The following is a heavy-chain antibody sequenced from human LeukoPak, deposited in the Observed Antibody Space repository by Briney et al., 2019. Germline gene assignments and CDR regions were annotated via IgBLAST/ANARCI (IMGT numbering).Heavy chain of an antibody. CDR3: AKGPVVVPTSNWFDP. CDR2: ISGSGGST. CDR1: GFTFSSYA. D-gene: IGHD2-2*01. Sequence: PGGSLRLSCAASGFTFSSYAMTWVRQAPGKGLEWVSAISGSGGSTYYADSVKGRFTISRDNSKNTLYLQMNSLRAEDTAVYYCAKGPVVVPTSNWFDPWGQGTLVTVSS. V-gene: IGHV3-23*01. J-gene: IGHJ5*02.